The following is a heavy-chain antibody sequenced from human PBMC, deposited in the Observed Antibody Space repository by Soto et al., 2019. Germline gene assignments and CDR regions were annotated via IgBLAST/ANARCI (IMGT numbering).Heavy chain of an antibody. CDR2: ISYDGSNK. J-gene: IGHJ4*02. Sequence: QVQLVESGGGVVQPGRSLRLSCAASGFTFSSYGMHWVRQAPGKGLEWVAVISYDGSNKYYADSVKGRFTISRDNSKNTLYLQINSLRAEDTDVYYCAKSMGGDYYDSSGYYYFGYSFDYWGQGTLVTVSS. CDR1: GFTFSSYG. CDR3: AKSMGGDYYDSSGYYYFGYSFDY. V-gene: IGHV3-30*18. D-gene: IGHD3-22*01.